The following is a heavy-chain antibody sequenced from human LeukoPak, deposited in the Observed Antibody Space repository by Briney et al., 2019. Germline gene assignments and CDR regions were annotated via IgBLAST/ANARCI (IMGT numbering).Heavy chain of an antibody. J-gene: IGHJ4*02. CDR1: GYTFTGYY. CDR3: AREGSYSSNWYPPFDY. Sequence: ASVKVSCKASGYTFTGYYIQWVRQAPGQGLEWMGWVNPNSGDTDYAQKFQGRVTMTRDTSISTAYMELSGLRFDDTAVYYCAREGSYSSNWYPPFDYWGQGTLVTVSS. CDR2: VNPNSGDT. D-gene: IGHD6-13*01. V-gene: IGHV1-2*02.